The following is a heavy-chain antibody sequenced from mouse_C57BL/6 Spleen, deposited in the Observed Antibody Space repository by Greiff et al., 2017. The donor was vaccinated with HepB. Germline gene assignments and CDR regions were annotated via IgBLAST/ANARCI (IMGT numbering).Heavy chain of an antibody. CDR2: IDPETGGT. D-gene: IGHD2-14*01. V-gene: IGHV1-15*01. CDR3: TRLRGNWYFDV. Sequence: QVHVKQSGAELVRPGASVTLSCKASGYTFTDYEMHWVKQTPVHGLEWIGAIDPETGGTAYNQKFKGKAILTADKSSSTAYMELRSLTSEDSAVYYCTRLRGNWYFDVWGTGTTVTVSS. J-gene: IGHJ1*03. CDR1: GYTFTDYE.